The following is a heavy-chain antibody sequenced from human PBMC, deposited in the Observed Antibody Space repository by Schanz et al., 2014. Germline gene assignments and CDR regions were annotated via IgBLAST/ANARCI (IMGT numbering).Heavy chain of an antibody. CDR2: ISYDGNNK. Sequence: QVQLVESGGVVVQPVRSLRLSCAASGFTFSSYAMHWVRQAPGKGLEWVALISYDGNNKYYADSVKGRFTISRDNSKNTLYLRMISLRAEDTAMFYCAREIPAGGHFDYWGQGTLVSVSS. J-gene: IGHJ4*02. CDR1: GFTFSSYA. V-gene: IGHV3-30*04. CDR3: AREIPAGGHFDY. D-gene: IGHD2-15*01.